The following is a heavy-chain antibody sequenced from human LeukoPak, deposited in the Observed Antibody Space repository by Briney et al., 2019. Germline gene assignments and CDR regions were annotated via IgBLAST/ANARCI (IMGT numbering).Heavy chain of an antibody. J-gene: IGHJ3*02. CDR2: MTSSRSYI. CDR3: ARDRATYYYDSSGYYKQAFDI. CDR1: GFTFSSYS. V-gene: IGHV3-21*01. D-gene: IGHD3-22*01. Sequence: GGSLRLSCVVSGFTFSSYSMNWVRQAPGKGLEWVSSMTSSRSYIYYADSVKGRFTISRDNAKNSLYLQMNSLRAEDTAVYYCARDRATYYYDSSGYYKQAFDIWGQGTMVTVSS.